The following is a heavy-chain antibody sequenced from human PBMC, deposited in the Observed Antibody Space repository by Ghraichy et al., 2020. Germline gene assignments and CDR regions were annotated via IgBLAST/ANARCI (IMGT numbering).Heavy chain of an antibody. J-gene: IGHJ3*01. CDR3: ARHDIVVVPAAIPTL. V-gene: IGHV4-39*01. D-gene: IGHD2-2*01. CDR1: GGSISSSSYY. Sequence: SETLSLTCTVSGGSISSSSYYWGWIRQPPGKGLEWIGSIYYSGSTYYNPSLKSRVTISVDTSKNQFSLKLSSVTAADTAVYYCARHDIVVVPAAIPTLWGQGTMVTVSS. CDR2: IYYSGST.